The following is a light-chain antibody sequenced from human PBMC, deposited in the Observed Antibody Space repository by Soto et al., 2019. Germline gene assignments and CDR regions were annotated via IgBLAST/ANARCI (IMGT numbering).Light chain of an antibody. CDR2: KAS. CDR3: QQYNSYPWT. V-gene: IGKV1-5*03. J-gene: IGKJ1*01. CDR1: QSISSW. Sequence: DIQMTQSPSTLSASVGDRVTITCRASQSISSWLAWYQQKPGKAPKVLIYKASSLKSGVPSRFSDSGSGTEFTLTISSLQPDDFATYHCQQYNSYPWTFGQGTKVEIK.